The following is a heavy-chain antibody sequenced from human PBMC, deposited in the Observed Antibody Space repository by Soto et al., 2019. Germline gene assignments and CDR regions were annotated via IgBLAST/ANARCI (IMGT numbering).Heavy chain of an antibody. CDR1: GFTFRTYW. Sequence: EVQLVESGGGLVQPGGSLRLSCAASGFTFRTYWLSWVRQVPGKGLEWVANINLDGSEKNYVDSVKGRFTISRDNDRNSLYLQMSSLRAEDTALYYCARDGSTSWYSYDYHGMDVWGQWTRVTVSS. V-gene: IGHV3-7*05. CDR2: INLDGSEK. D-gene: IGHD5-18*01. J-gene: IGHJ6*02. CDR3: ARDGSTSWYSYDYHGMDV.